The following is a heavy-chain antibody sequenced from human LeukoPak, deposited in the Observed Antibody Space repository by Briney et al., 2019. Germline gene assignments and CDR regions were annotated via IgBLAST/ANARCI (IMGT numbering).Heavy chain of an antibody. V-gene: IGHV3-30*02. D-gene: IGHD6-19*01. CDR3: AKDANSGWSYFDY. J-gene: IGHJ4*02. CDR2: IRNDGSSE. CDR1: GFIFSNYG. Sequence: PGGSLRLSCAASGFIFSNYGMHWVRQAPGKGLEWVAFIRNDGSSEYYADPVKGRFTISRDNSKNTLYLQMHSLRAEDTAVYYCAKDANSGWSYFDYWGQGTLVTVSS.